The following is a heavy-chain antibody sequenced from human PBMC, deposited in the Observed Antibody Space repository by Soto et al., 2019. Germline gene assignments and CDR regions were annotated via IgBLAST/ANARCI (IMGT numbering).Heavy chain of an antibody. Sequence: GGSLRLSCPATGFTFSTCAMNWVRQAPGKGLEWVSSISSSSSYIYYADSVKGRFTISRDNAKNSLYLQMNSLRAEDTAVYYCARVGPYYYDSSGYYYYFDYWGQGTLVTVSS. CDR3: ARVGPYYYDSSGYYYYFDY. J-gene: IGHJ4*02. CDR1: GFTFSTCA. V-gene: IGHV3-21*01. CDR2: ISSSSSYI. D-gene: IGHD3-22*01.